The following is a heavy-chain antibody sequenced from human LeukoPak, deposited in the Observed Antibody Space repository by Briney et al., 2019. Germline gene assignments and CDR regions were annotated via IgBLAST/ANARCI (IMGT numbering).Heavy chain of an antibody. V-gene: IGHV4-61*01. J-gene: IGHJ4*02. Sequence: SETLSLTCTVSGGSVNTGSYYWSWIRQTPGKGLEWIGYIYFSGSTNYNPSLKSRVTISVDRSKNQFSLRLSSVTAADTAVYYCARGGQWLDYWGQGTLVYVSS. D-gene: IGHD6-19*01. CDR2: IYFSGST. CDR1: GGSVNTGSYY. CDR3: ARGGQWLDY.